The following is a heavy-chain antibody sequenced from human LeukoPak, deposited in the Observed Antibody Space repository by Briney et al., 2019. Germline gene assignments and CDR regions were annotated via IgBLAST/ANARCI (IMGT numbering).Heavy chain of an antibody. CDR2: ISYDGSNK. CDR1: GFTFSSYA. J-gene: IGHJ6*03. CDR3: ATVSSSIAAPGDLYYYYMDV. D-gene: IGHD6-6*01. Sequence: GGSLRLSCAASGFTFSSYAMHWVRQAPGKGLEWEAVISYDGSNKYYADSVKGRFTISRDNSKNTLYLQMNSLRAEDTAVYYCATVSSSIAAPGDLYYYYMDVWGKGTTVTVSS. V-gene: IGHV3-30-3*01.